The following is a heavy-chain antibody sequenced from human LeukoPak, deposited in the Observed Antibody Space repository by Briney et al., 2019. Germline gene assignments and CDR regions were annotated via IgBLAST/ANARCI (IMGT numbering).Heavy chain of an antibody. CDR2: ISSSSSTI. CDR1: GFTFSSYS. J-gene: IGHJ4*02. V-gene: IGHV3-48*02. CDR3: ARSTYYYDSSGYLYPSFFDY. D-gene: IGHD3-22*01. Sequence: GGSLRLSCAASGFTFSSYSMNWVRQAPGKGLEWVSYISSSSSTIYYADSVKGRFTISRDNAKNSLYLQMNSLRDEDTAVYYCARSTYYYDSSGYLYPSFFDYWGQGNLVTVSS.